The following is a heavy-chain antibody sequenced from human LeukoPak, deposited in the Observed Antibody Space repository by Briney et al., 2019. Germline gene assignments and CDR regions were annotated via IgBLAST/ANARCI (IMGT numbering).Heavy chain of an antibody. J-gene: IGHJ5*02. V-gene: IGHV4-61*09. D-gene: IGHD6-13*01. CDR2: IYPSGAT. Sequence: SQTLSLTCTVSGGSIGSGRYYWSWIRQPAGKGLEWIGHIYPSGATNYNPSLKSRVTIEVAPSNNHFSLKLNSVTAADTAVYYCARNPAAGTRDWFDPWGQGTLVTVSS. CDR3: ARNPAAGTRDWFDP. CDR1: GGSIGSGRYY.